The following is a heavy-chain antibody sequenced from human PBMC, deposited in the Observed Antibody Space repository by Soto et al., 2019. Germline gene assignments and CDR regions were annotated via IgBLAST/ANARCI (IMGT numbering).Heavy chain of an antibody. CDR3: AKERASRYLEWLSGDF. V-gene: IGHV3-48*04. D-gene: IGHD3-3*01. CDR2: ISSSSSTI. Sequence: PGGSLRLSCAASGFTFSSYSMNWVRQAPGKGLEWVSYISSSSSTIYYADSVKGRFTISRDNAKNSLYLQMNSLRAEDSAFYYCAKERASRYLEWLSGDFWGQGTLVTVSS. CDR1: GFTFSSYS. J-gene: IGHJ4*02.